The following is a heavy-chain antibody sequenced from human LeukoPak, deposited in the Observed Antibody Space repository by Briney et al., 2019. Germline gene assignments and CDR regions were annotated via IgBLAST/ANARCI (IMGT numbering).Heavy chain of an antibody. Sequence: GTSLRLSCAGSGFRFSTYGMHWVRQAPGEGLERLGYVWFDGSNADYVDPVKGRLTISRDNSKNTVFMQMNSLRSDDTAVYHCARFAGSDYTGSFALWGQGTPVSASS. J-gene: IGHJ6*01. CDR3: ARFAGSDYTGSFAL. V-gene: IGHV3-33*03. CDR1: GFRFSTYG. D-gene: IGHD3-10*01. CDR2: VWFDGSNA.